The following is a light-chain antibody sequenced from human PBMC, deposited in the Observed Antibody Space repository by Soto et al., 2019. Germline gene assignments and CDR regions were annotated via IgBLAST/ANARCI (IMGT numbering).Light chain of an antibody. J-gene: IGLJ3*02. Sequence: QSALTQPASVSGSLGQSITISCTGTSSDIGKDNFISWYQQHPGKAPKITIYEVTKRPSGVSNRFSGSKSGNTASLTISGLQAEDEADYCCCSYSGRSTWVLGGGTQLTVL. CDR3: CSYSGRSTWV. CDR2: EVT. V-gene: IGLV2-23*02. CDR1: SSDIGKDNF.